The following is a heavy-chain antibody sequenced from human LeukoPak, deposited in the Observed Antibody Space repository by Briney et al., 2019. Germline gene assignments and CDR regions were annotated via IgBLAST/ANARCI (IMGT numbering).Heavy chain of an antibody. CDR1: GFTFSSYG. J-gene: IGHJ4*02. Sequence: GGSLRLSCAASGFTFSSYGMHWVRQAPGKGLEWVAVIWYDGSNKYYADSVKGRFTISRDNSKNTLYLQMNSLRAEDTAVYYCAKDGPSTPEGFDYWGQGTLVTVSS. CDR3: AKDGPSTPEGFDY. CDR2: IWYDGSNK. V-gene: IGHV3-33*06.